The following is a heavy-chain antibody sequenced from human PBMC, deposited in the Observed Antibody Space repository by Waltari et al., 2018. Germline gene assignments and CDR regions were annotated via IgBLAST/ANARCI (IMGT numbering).Heavy chain of an antibody. CDR2: VSGNGGGT. V-gene: IGHV3-23*01. CDR3: AKDRIAGGQLGSRFDY. D-gene: IGHD6-6*01. CDR1: GFTFSSYS. J-gene: IGHJ4*02. Sequence: EVLLSESGGRLVQPGGSLTLSCVASGFTFSSYSMSWVRQAPGKGLGWVSGVSGNGGGTDYAESVKGRFTLSRDNSKNILYLQMNSLRAEDTAIYYCAKDRIAGGQLGSRFDYWGQGTLVTVSS.